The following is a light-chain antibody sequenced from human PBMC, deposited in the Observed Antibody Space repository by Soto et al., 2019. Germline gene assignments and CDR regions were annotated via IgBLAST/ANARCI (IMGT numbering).Light chain of an antibody. CDR1: SSDVGGYNY. CDR3: TPNKGSSPGI. Sequence: QSALTQPASVSGSPGQSITISCTGTSSDVGGYNYVSWYQQHPGKAPKLMIYDVSNRPSGVSNRFSGSKSGNTASLTISGLQVEDEADYYCTPNKGSSPGIFGPGPKLTAL. V-gene: IGLV2-14*01. CDR2: DVS. J-gene: IGLJ1*01.